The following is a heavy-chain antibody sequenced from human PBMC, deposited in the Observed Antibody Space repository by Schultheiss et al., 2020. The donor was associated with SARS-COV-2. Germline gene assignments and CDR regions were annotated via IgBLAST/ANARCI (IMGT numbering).Heavy chain of an antibody. Sequence: GGSLRLSCAASGFTFSSYGMHWVRQAPGKGLEWVAVISYDGSNKYYADSVKGRFTISRDNSKNTLYLQMSSLRAEDTAVYYCARADPRGYSYGWGSHFDYWGQGTLVTVSS. J-gene: IGHJ4*02. CDR3: ARADPRGYSYGWGSHFDY. V-gene: IGHV3-30*03. D-gene: IGHD5-18*01. CDR1: GFTFSSYG. CDR2: ISYDGSNK.